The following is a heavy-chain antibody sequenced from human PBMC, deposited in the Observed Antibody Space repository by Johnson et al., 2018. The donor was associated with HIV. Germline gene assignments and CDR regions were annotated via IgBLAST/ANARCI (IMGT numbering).Heavy chain of an antibody. V-gene: IGHV3-13*01. Sequence: VQLVESGGGLVQPGGSLRLSCAASGFTFSSYDMHWVRQATGKGLEWVSAIGTAGDTYYRGSVKGRFTISRDNSKNTLYLQKNSLRAEDTAIYYCAKRPIMIAFGTAYEIWGQGTMVTVSS. CDR1: GFTFSSYD. D-gene: IGHD3-16*01. J-gene: IGHJ3*02. CDR3: AKRPIMIAFGTAYEI. CDR2: IGTAGDT.